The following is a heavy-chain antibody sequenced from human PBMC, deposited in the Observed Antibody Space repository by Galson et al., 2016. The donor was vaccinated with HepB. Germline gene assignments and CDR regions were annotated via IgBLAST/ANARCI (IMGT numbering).Heavy chain of an antibody. D-gene: IGHD3-10*01. J-gene: IGHJ4*02. CDR2: ISYDGTKK. V-gene: IGHV3-30*04. CDR3: ARDYHYYGSGSSSLPY. CDR1: GFTFSTYA. Sequence: SLRLSCAASGFTFSTYAMHWVRQTPGKGLEWVAVISYDGTKKYYADSVKGRFTISRDNSKNTLYLQVNSLRAEDTAVYYCARDYHYYGSGSSSLPYWGQGSLVTVSS.